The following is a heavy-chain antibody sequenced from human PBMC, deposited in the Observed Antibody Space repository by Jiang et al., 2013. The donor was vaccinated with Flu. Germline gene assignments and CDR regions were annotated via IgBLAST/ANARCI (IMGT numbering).Heavy chain of an antibody. Sequence: SWVRQAPGQGLEWMGWISAYNGNTNYAQKLQGRVTMTTDTSTSTAYMELRSLRSDDTAVYYCARPGATTDYYYYGMDVWGQGTTVTVSS. CDR2: ISAYNGNT. CDR3: ARPGATTDYYYYGMDV. J-gene: IGHJ6*02. D-gene: IGHD1-26*01. V-gene: IGHV1-18*01.